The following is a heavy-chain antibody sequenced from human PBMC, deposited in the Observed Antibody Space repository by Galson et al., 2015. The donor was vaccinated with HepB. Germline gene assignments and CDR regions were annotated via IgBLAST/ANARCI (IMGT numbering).Heavy chain of an antibody. CDR1: GYIFSNYA. CDR2: INTNTGNP. V-gene: IGHV7-4-1*02. Sequence: SVKVSCKASGYIFSNYAMNWARQAPGQGLEWMGWINTNTGNPTYAQGFTGRFAFSLDTSVITAHLQINNLKAEDTAVYYCARGRYGDYANDAFDIWGQGTMVTVSS. D-gene: IGHD5-12*01. CDR3: ARGRYGDYANDAFDI. J-gene: IGHJ3*02.